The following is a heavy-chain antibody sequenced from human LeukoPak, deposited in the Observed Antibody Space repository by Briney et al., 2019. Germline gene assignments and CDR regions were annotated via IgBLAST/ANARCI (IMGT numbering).Heavy chain of an antibody. Sequence: PGGSLRLSCAASGFTFDDYGMIWVRQAPGKGLEWVSRINWNGGDTRYADSVKGRFTISRDNSKNTLYLQMNSLRAEDTAVYYCAGTAAGTRWFDPWGQGTLVTVSS. CDR2: INWNGGDT. CDR1: GFTFDDYG. V-gene: IGHV3-20*04. J-gene: IGHJ5*02. D-gene: IGHD6-13*01. CDR3: AGTAAGTRWFDP.